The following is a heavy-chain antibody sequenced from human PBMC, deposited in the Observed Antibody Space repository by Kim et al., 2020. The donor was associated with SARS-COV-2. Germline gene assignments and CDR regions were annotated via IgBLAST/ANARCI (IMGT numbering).Heavy chain of an antibody. Sequence: SRKSRVTISVDTSKNQFSLKLSSVTAADTAVYYCARGVPTLGSGSYWFDPWGQGTLVTVSS. J-gene: IGHJ5*02. V-gene: IGHV4-34*01. D-gene: IGHD3-10*01. CDR3: ARGVPTLGSGSYWFDP.